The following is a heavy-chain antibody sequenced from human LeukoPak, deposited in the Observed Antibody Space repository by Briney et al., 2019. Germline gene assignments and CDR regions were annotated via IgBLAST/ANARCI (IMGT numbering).Heavy chain of an antibody. Sequence: PGGSLRLSCAASGFTVSSNYTSWVRQAPGKGLEWVSVIYSGGSTYYADSVKGRFTISRDNSKNTLYLQMNSLRAEDTAVYYCARSPSGYRFDSWGQGTLVTVSS. CDR3: ARSPSGYRFDS. J-gene: IGHJ4*02. V-gene: IGHV3-53*01. CDR1: GFTVSSNY. D-gene: IGHD3-22*01. CDR2: IYSGGST.